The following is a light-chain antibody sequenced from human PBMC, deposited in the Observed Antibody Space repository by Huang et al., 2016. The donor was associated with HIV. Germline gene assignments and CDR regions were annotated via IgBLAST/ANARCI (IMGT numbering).Light chain of an antibody. Sequence: DIQMTQSPSTLSASVGYRVTFTCRASESISCWLAWYQQKPGKAPKLLIYKASTLESGVPSRFSGSGSGTEFTLTISSLQPDDFATYYCQQYNDYSPLTFGGGTKVEIK. CDR3: QQYNDYSPLT. CDR2: KAS. J-gene: IGKJ4*01. CDR1: ESISCW. V-gene: IGKV1-5*03.